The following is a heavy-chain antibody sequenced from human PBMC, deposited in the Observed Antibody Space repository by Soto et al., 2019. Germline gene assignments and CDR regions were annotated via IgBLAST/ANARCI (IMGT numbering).Heavy chain of an antibody. D-gene: IGHD3-3*01. CDR1: GFTFNTHW. Sequence: GGSLRLSCAASGFTFNTHWMHWVRQAPGKGLVWVSRINSDGSITDYADSVKGRFSISRDDSKNTLYLQMNSLKTEDTAVYYCTTDARFLEWLSTYYYYGMDVWGQGTTVTVSS. J-gene: IGHJ6*02. V-gene: IGHV3-74*01. CDR2: INSDGSIT. CDR3: TTDARFLEWLSTYYYYGMDV.